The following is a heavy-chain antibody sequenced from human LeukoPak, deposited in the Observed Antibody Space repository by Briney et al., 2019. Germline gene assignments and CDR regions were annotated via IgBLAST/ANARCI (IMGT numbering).Heavy chain of an antibody. CDR3: ATYSSLNRREFQY. CDR1: GFSFSTYS. V-gene: IGHV3-21*01. J-gene: IGHJ1*01. Sequence: GSLRLSCAASGFSFSTYSINWVRQAPGKGLEWVASISTGSMFIYYVDSVKGRFTISRDNAKESLYLQMNSLRVEDTAVYYCATYSSLNRREFQYWGQGTLLTVSS. CDR2: ISTGSMFI. D-gene: IGHD3-22*01.